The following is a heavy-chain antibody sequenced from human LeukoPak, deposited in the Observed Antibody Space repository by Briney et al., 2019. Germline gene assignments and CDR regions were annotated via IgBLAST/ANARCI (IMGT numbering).Heavy chain of an antibody. CDR3: AKLGGSSFRGALDY. J-gene: IGHJ4*02. D-gene: IGHD6-6*01. CDR2: ISGSGGST. V-gene: IGHV3-23*01. CDR1: GFTFSSYA. Sequence: GGSLRLSCAASGFTFSSYAMSWVRQAPGKGLEWVSAISGSGGSTYYADSVKGRFTISRHNSKNTLYLQMNSLRVEDTAVYYCAKLGGSSFRGALDYWGQGTLVTVSS.